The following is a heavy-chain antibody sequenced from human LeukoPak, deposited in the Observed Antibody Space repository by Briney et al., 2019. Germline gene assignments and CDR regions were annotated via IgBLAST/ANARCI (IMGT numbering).Heavy chain of an antibody. Sequence: PGGSLRLSCAASGFTFSSYAMSWVRQAPGKGLEWVSAISGSGGSTYYADSVKGRFTISRDNSKNTLYLQMNSLRAEDTAVYYCAKDAHTGTTWDDTFDIWGQGTMVTVSS. CDR2: ISGSGGST. V-gene: IGHV3-23*01. CDR1: GFTFSSYA. CDR3: AKDAHTGTTWDDTFDI. D-gene: IGHD1-1*01. J-gene: IGHJ3*02.